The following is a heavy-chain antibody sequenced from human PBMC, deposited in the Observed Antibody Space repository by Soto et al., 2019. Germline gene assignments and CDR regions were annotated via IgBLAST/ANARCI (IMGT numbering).Heavy chain of an antibody. CDR2: IIPIFGTA. V-gene: IGHV1-69*13. Sequence: GASVKVSFKASGGTFSSYAISWVRQAPGQGLEWMGGIIPIFGTANYAQKFQGRVTITADESTSTAYMELSSLRSEDTAVYYCAKAVADPYNWFDPWGQGTLVTVSS. J-gene: IGHJ5*02. CDR1: GGTFSSYA. CDR3: AKAVADPYNWFDP. D-gene: IGHD6-19*01.